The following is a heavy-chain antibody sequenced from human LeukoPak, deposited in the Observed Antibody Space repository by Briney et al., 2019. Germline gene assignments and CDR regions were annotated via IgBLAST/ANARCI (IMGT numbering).Heavy chain of an antibody. CDR3: ASSQYYGSGSSVNDY. Sequence: SVRVSCKASGGTFSSYAISWVRQAPGQGLEWMGGIIPIFGTANYAQKFQGRVTITADESTSTAYMELSSLRSEDTAVYYCASSQYYGSGSSVNDYWGQGTLVTVSS. D-gene: IGHD3-10*01. J-gene: IGHJ4*02. V-gene: IGHV1-69*01. CDR1: GGTFSSYA. CDR2: IIPIFGTA.